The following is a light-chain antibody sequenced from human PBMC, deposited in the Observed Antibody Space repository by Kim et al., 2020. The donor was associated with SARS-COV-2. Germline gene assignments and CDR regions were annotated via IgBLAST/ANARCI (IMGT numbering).Light chain of an antibody. CDR2: GTS. V-gene: IGKV3-15*01. CDR3: QQYNSWPLT. Sequence: VSPGESAALSCRTRQSVWTSLVWYQQKPGQAPSVLIFGTSTRATGIPARFSGSRNGTEVTLTINSLQSEDLAVYYCQQYNSWPLTFGGGTKVDIK. CDR1: QSVWTS. J-gene: IGKJ4*01.